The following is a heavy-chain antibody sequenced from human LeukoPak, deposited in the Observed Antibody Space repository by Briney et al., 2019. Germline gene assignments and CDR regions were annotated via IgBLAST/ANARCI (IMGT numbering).Heavy chain of an antibody. CDR3: ARDSHALANYYDSSGYSSVDY. D-gene: IGHD3-22*01. V-gene: IGHV1-2*02. Sequence: ASVKVSCKASGYTFTGYYMHWVRQAPGQGLEWMGWINPNSGGKNYAQKFQGRVTMTRDTSISTAYMELSRLRSDDTAVYYCARDSHALANYYDSSGYSSVDYWGQGTLVTVSS. J-gene: IGHJ4*02. CDR2: INPNSGGK. CDR1: GYTFTGYY.